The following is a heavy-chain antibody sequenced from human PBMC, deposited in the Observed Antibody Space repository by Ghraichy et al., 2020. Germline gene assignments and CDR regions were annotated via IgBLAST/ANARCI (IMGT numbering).Heavy chain of an antibody. D-gene: IGHD3-22*01. J-gene: IGHJ4*02. CDR2: ISWNSGSI. CDR3: AKDNHGSYEGYDSILGY. CDR1: GFTFDDYA. Sequence: GGSLRLSCAASGFTFDDYAMHWVRQAPGKGLEWVSGISWNSGSIGYADSVKGRFTISRDNAKNSLYLQMNSLRAEDTALYYCAKDNHGSYEGYDSILGYWGQGTLVTVSS. V-gene: IGHV3-9*01.